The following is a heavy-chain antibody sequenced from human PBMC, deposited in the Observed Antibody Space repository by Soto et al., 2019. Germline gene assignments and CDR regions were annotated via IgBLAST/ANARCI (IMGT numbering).Heavy chain of an antibody. CDR1: GGSMSFYY. J-gene: IGHJ4*02. D-gene: IGHD4-17*01. CDR3: ARGGGPTTTTLTTYDY. V-gene: IGHV4-59*01. CDR2: IYYRGTT. Sequence: SETLSLTCNVSGGSMSFYYWSWIRQPPGKGLEWVGYIYYRGTTNYNPSLRSRVTILIDMSKNQFSLKMTSVTAADTAVYYCARGGGPTTTTLTTYDYWAQGSLVTVSS.